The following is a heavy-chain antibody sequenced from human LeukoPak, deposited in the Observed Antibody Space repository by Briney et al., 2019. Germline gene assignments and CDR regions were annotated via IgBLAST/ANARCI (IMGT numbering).Heavy chain of an antibody. CDR1: GYSISSGYY. CDR2: IYHSGST. Sequence: KPSETLSLTCTVSGYSISSGYYWGWIRQPPGKGLEWIGSIYHSGSTYYNPSLKSRFTISVDTSKNQFSLKLSSVTAADTAVYYCARSGHSSGYFHYWGQGTLVTVSS. J-gene: IGHJ4*02. CDR3: ARSGHSSGYFHY. V-gene: IGHV4-38-2*02. D-gene: IGHD3-22*01.